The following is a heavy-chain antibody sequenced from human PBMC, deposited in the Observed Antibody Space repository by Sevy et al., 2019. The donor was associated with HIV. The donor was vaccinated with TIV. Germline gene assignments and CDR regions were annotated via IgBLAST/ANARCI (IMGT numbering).Heavy chain of an antibody. CDR1: GGSFSGYY. CDR3: ARGHRYDDSSGYYGY. CDR2: INHSGST. V-gene: IGHV4-34*01. D-gene: IGHD3-22*01. J-gene: IGHJ4*02. Sequence: SETLSLTCAVYGGSFSGYYWSWIRQPPGKGLEWIGEINHSGSTNYNPSLKSRVTISVDTSKNQFSRKLSSVTAADTAVYYWARGHRYDDSSGYYGYWGQGTLVTVSS.